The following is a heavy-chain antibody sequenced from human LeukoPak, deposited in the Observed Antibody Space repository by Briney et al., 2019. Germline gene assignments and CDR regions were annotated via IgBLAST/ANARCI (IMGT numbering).Heavy chain of an antibody. J-gene: IGHJ4*02. CDR2: ISGSGGST. D-gene: IGHD3-16*02. CDR3: AKDSHRYSGTIGGECY. CDR1: GFTFSSYA. Sequence: LTGGSLRLSCAASGFTFSSYAMSWVRQAPGKGLEWVSAISGSGGSTYYADSVKGRFTISRDNSKNTLYLQMNSLRAEDTAVYYCAKDSHRYSGTIGGECYWGQGTLVTVSS. V-gene: IGHV3-23*01.